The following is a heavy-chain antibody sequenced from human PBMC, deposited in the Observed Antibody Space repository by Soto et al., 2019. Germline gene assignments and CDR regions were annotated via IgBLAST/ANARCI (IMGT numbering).Heavy chain of an antibody. Sequence: ETLSLTCAVSGYSISSGYYWGWIRQPPGKGLEWIGSIYHSGSTYYNPSLKSRVTISVDTSKNQFSLKLSSVTAADTAVYYCARDPVHDYGDYSRSGYWGQGTLVTVSS. CDR3: ARDPVHDYGDYSRSGY. CDR1: GYSISSGYY. CDR2: IYHSGST. D-gene: IGHD4-17*01. J-gene: IGHJ4*02. V-gene: IGHV4-38-2*02.